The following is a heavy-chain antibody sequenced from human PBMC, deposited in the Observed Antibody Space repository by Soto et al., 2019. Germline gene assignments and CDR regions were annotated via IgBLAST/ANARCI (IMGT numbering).Heavy chain of an antibody. V-gene: IGHV3-23*01. CDR1: GFTFSSYA. J-gene: IGHJ6*03. CDR3: AKSLGYCSGGSCYFNYYYYYMDV. Sequence: GGSLRLSCAASGFTFSSYAMSWVRQAPGKGLEWVSAISGSGGSTYYADSVKGRFTISRDNSKNTLYLQMNSLRAEDTAVYYCAKSLGYCSGGSCYFNYYYYYMDVWGKGTTVTVSS. D-gene: IGHD2-15*01. CDR2: ISGSGGST.